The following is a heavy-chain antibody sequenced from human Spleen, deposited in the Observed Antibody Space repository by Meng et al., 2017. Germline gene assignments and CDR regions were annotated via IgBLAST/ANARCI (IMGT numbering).Heavy chain of an antibody. CDR3: ARADDRLWFAY. CDR1: GFTFSSSW. CDR2: IKPDGSEK. J-gene: IGHJ4*02. D-gene: IGHD3-10*01. V-gene: IGHV3-7*01. Sequence: GESLKISCAVSGFTFSSSWMSWVRQAPGKGLEWVANIKPDGSEKFYVDSVKGRFTISRDNAKNSLYLQMNSLRAEDTAVYYCARADDRLWFAYWGQGTLVTVSS.